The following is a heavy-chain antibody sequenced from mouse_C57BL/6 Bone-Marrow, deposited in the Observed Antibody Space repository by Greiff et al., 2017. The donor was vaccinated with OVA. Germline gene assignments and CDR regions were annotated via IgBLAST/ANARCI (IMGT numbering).Heavy chain of an antibody. D-gene: IGHD2-5*01. Sequence: EVQLLESGAELVRPGASVKLSCTASGFNIKDDYMHWVKQRPEQGLEWIGWIDPENGDTEYASKFQGKATITEDTSSNTAYLQLSSLTSEDTAVYYCTTGAYYSNYDFDYWGQGTTLTVSS. CDR1: GFNIKDDY. CDR3: TTGAYYSNYDFDY. V-gene: IGHV14-4*01. CDR2: IDPENGDT. J-gene: IGHJ2*01.